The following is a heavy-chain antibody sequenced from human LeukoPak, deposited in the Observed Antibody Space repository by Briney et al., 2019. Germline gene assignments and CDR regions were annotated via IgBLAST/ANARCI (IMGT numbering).Heavy chain of an antibody. CDR3: ARLIAAAGIYYYYFMDV. CDR2: IRYDGSNK. D-gene: IGHD6-13*01. V-gene: IGHV3-30*02. J-gene: IGHJ6*03. CDR1: GFTFSSYG. Sequence: GGSLRLSCAASGFTFSSYGMHWVRQAPGKGLEWVAFIRYDGSNKYYADSVKGRFTISRDNAKNSLYLQMNSLRAEDAAVYYCARLIAAAGIYYYYFMDVWGKGTTVTVS.